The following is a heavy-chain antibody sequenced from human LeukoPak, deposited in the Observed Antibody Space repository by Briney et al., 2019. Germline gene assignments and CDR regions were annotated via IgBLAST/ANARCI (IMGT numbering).Heavy chain of an antibody. CDR1: GYSFTSYW. V-gene: IGHV5-51*01. CDR3: ARALHYYDSCGSLFDY. CDR2: IYPGDSDT. D-gene: IGHD3-22*01. J-gene: IGHJ4*02. Sequence: GESLKISCKGSGYSFTSYWIGWVRQMPGKGLEWMGIIYPGDSDTRYSPSFQGQVTISADKSISTAYLQWSSLKASDTAMYYCARALHYYDSCGSLFDYWGQGTLVTVSS.